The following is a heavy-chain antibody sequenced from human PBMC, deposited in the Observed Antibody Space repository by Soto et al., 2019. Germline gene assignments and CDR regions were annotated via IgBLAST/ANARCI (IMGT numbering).Heavy chain of an antibody. J-gene: IGHJ4*02. CDR3: ARESEDLTSNFDY. Sequence: GSLRLSGAASGFTFTRYSMNWVRQAPGKGLEWVSSISSTTNYIYYGDSMKGRFTISRDNAKNSLYLEMNSLRAEDTAVYYCARESEDLTSNFDYWGQGTLVTVSS. CDR1: GFTFTRYS. V-gene: IGHV3-21*06. CDR2: ISSTTNYI.